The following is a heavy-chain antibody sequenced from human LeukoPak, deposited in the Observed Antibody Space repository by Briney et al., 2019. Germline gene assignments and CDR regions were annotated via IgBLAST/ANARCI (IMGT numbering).Heavy chain of an antibody. CDR2: IIPIFGTA. CDR1: GGTFSSYA. J-gene: IGHJ3*02. CDR3: ARGHIVVVPAAITVGAFDI. V-gene: IGHV1-69*05. D-gene: IGHD2-2*02. Sequence: SVKVSCKASGGTFSSYATSWVRQAPGQGLEWMGRIIPIFGTANYAQKFQGRVTITTDESTSTAYMELSSLRSEDTAVYYCARGHIVVVPAAITVGAFDIWGQGTMVTVSS.